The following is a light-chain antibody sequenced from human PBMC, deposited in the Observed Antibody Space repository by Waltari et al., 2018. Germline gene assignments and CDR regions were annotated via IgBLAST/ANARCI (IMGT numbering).Light chain of an antibody. CDR2: GAS. CDR3: QQRSNWPLT. J-gene: IGKJ4*01. CDR1: QSVSSF. Sequence: SCRAKQSVSSFLAWYQQTRGPAPRLIIYGASNRATGIPAMFSGSGSGNDFTLTISTLEPEDFAVYCCQQRSNWPLTFGGGTKVEIK. V-gene: IGKV3-11*01.